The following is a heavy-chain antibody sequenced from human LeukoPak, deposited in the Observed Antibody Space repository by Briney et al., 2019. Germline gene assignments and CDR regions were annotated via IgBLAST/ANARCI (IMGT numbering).Heavy chain of an antibody. CDR2: LGWDGGSI. V-gene: IGHV3-9*01. J-gene: IGHJ3*01. Sequence: PGGSLRLSCEASGFTFHDHAMHWVRQAPGKGLEWVSGLGWDGGSIGYADSVKGRFTISRDNAKKSLYLQMNSLGVEDTVLYYCARDDAFDLWGQGTMVTVSS. CDR1: GFTFHDHA. CDR3: ARDDAFDL.